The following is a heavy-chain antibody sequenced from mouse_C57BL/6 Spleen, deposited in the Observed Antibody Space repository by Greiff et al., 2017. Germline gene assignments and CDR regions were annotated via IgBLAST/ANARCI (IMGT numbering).Heavy chain of an antibody. Sequence: QVQLQQSGAELVKPGASVKMSCKASGYTFTSYWITWVKQRPGQGLEWIGDIYPGSGSTNYNEKFKSKATLTVDTSSSAAYMQLSSLTSEDSAVYYCARVYYGNLAYWGQGTLVTVSA. V-gene: IGHV1-55*01. CDR3: ARVYYGNLAY. D-gene: IGHD2-1*01. CDR2: IYPGSGST. J-gene: IGHJ3*01. CDR1: GYTFTSYW.